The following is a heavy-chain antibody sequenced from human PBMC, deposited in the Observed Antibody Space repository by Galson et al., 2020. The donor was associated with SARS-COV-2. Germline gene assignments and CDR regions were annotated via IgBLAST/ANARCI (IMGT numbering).Heavy chain of an antibody. CDR3: ARDSTYSSGWLYWYFDL. CDR1: GFTFSSYG. Sequence: GESLKISCAASGFTFSSYGMHWVRQAPGKGLEWVAVIWYDGSNKYYADSVKGRFTISRDNSKNTLYLQMNSLRAEDTAVYYCARDSTYSSGWLYWYFDLWGRGTLVTVSS. V-gene: IGHV3-33*01. D-gene: IGHD6-19*01. J-gene: IGHJ2*01. CDR2: IWYDGSNK.